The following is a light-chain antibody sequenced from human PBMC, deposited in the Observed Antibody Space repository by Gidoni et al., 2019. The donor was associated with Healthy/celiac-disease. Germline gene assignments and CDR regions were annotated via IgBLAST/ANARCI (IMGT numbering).Light chain of an antibody. Sequence: EIVMTQSPATLSVSPRERATLSCRASQSVSSNLAWYQQKPGQAPRLLIYGASTRATVIPARFSGSGSGTEFTLTISSLQSEDFAVYYCQQYNNWPPWTFGQGTKVEIK. CDR3: QQYNNWPPWT. CDR1: QSVSSN. J-gene: IGKJ1*01. CDR2: GAS. V-gene: IGKV3-15*01.